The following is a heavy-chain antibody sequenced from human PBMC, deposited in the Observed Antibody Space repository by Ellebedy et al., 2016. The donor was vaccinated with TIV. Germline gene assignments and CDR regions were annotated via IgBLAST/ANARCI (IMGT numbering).Heavy chain of an antibody. V-gene: IGHV3-23*01. D-gene: IGHD4-17*01. CDR2: ISESGGTT. J-gene: IGHJ4*02. CDR3: TKPNDYGDYVFVH. Sequence: GESLKISXAASGFTVSSYGMSWVRQTPEKGLEWVSGISESGGTTYYADSVKGRFTISRDSYTNTLYLQMNSLKTEDTALYYCTKPNDYGDYVFVHWGQGTLVTVSS. CDR1: GFTVSSYG.